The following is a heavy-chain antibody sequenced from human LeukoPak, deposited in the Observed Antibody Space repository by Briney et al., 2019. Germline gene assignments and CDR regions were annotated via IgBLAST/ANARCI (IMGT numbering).Heavy chain of an antibody. J-gene: IGHJ4*02. CDR2: INAGNGNT. Sequence: ASVKVSCKASGYTFTSYAMHWVRQAPGQRLEWMGWINAGNGNTKYSQEFQGRVTITRDTSASTAYMELSSLRSEDMAVYYCARGAVAEWDYFDYWGQGTLVTVSS. V-gene: IGHV1-3*03. CDR3: ARGAVAEWDYFDY. CDR1: GYTFTSYA. D-gene: IGHD6-19*01.